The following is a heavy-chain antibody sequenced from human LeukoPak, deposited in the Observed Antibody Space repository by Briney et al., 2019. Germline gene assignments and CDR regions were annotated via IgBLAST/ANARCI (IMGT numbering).Heavy chain of an antibody. V-gene: IGHV3-74*01. CDR1: GFPFSIYW. J-gene: IGHJ4*02. CDR2: INSDGSST. Sequence: PGGSLRLSCAASGFPFSIYWMHWVRQAPGKGLVWVSRINSDGSSTNYADSVKGRFTISRDNAKNTLYLQMNSLRAEDTAVYYCAREGHSYAHGSFDYWGQGTLVTVSS. CDR3: AREGHSYAHGSFDY. D-gene: IGHD5-18*01.